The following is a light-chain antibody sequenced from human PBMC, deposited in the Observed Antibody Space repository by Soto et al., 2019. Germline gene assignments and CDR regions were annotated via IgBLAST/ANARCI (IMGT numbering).Light chain of an antibody. CDR1: QSVSSY. Sequence: EIVSTQSPATLSLSPGGRXTLSCRDSQSVSSYLAWYQQKPGQAPRLLIYDASNRATGIPARFSGSGSGTDFTLTISSLEPEDFAVYYCQQRSNWPPWTFGQGTKVDIK. J-gene: IGKJ1*01. CDR3: QQRSNWPPWT. CDR2: DAS. V-gene: IGKV3-11*01.